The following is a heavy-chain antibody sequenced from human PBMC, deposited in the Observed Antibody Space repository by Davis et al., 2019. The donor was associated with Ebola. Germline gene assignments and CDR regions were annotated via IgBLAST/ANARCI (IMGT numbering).Heavy chain of an antibody. CDR1: GGSFSGYY. CDR3: AVGGGYSYRFDY. CDR2: INHSGST. J-gene: IGHJ4*02. D-gene: IGHD5-18*01. V-gene: IGHV4-34*01. Sequence: PSETLSLTCAVYGGSFSGYYWSWIRQPPGKGLEWIGEINHSGSTNYNPSLKSRVTISVDTSKNQFSLKLSSVTAADTAVYYCAVGGGYSYRFDYWGQGTLVTVSS.